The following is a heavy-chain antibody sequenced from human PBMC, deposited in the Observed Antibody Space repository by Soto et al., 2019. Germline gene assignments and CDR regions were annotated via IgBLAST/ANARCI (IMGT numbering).Heavy chain of an antibody. Sequence: LSLTCAVYGGSFSGYYWSWIRQPPGKGLEWIGEINHSGSTNYNPSLKSRVTISVDTSKNQFSLKLSSVTAADTAVYYCARVIVPAVNDYWGQGTLVTLSS. CDR1: GGSFSGYY. CDR3: ARVIVPAVNDY. D-gene: IGHD2-2*01. V-gene: IGHV4-34*01. J-gene: IGHJ4*02. CDR2: INHSGST.